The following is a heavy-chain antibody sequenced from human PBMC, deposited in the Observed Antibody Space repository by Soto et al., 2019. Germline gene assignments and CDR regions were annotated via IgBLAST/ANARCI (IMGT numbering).Heavy chain of an antibody. CDR1: GFTFSDYY. D-gene: IGHD3-9*01. Sequence: GGSLRLSCAASGFTFSDYYMSWIRQAPGKXLEWVSYISSSSSYTNYADSVKGRFTVSRDNAKNSLYLQMNSLRAEDTAVYYCARDLGDYDILTGYSWNWFDPWGQGTLVTVSS. J-gene: IGHJ5*02. CDR2: ISSSSSYT. CDR3: ARDLGDYDILTGYSWNWFDP. V-gene: IGHV3-11*06.